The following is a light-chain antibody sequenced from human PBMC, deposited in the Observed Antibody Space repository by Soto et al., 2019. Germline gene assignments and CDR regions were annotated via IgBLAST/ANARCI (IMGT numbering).Light chain of an antibody. CDR2: GAS. V-gene: IGKV1-5*01. CDR1: QSISSW. Sequence: DSPMTQSPSTLSASVGDRVTITCRASQSISSWLAWYQQKPGKAPKGLISGASTLQSGVPSRFSGSGSGTEFTLTVSSLQPEDFATYYCQQLNAYPHNFGGGTKVDIK. CDR3: QQLNAYPHN. J-gene: IGKJ4*01.